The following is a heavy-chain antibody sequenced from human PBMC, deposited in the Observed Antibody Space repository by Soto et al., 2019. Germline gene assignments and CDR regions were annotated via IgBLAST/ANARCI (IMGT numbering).Heavy chain of an antibody. V-gene: IGHV3-33*01. D-gene: IGHD5-18*01. CDR2: IWYDGSNK. Sequence: GGSLRLSCAASGFTFSSYGMHWVRQAPGKGLEWVAVIWYDGSNKYYADSVKGRFTISRDNSKNTLYLQMNSLRAEDTAVYYCARGRGYTYGQLDNWGQGTLVTVSS. J-gene: IGHJ4*02. CDR1: GFTFSSYG. CDR3: ARGRGYTYGQLDN.